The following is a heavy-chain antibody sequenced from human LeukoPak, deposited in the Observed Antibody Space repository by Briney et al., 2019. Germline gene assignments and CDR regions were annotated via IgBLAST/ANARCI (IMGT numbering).Heavy chain of an antibody. CDR3: TNLRGRGAYACSGASCYSY. V-gene: IGHV3-23*01. Sequence: PGESLRLSCAVSGFTFSTYSVSWVRQAPGKGLEWVSGVSGSGGGTYYTDSVKGRFTISRDNSKNTLFLQMNSLRAEDTAVYYCTNLRGRGAYACSGASCYSYWGQGTLVTVSP. CDR1: GFTFSTYS. J-gene: IGHJ4*02. D-gene: IGHD2-15*01. CDR2: VSGSGGGT.